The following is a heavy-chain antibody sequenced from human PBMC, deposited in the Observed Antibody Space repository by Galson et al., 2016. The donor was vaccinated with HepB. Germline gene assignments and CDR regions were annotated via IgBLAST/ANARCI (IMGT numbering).Heavy chain of an antibody. J-gene: IGHJ4*02. Sequence: SLRLSCAASGFNFRDYWMHWVRQAPGKGLEWVSSISGGGGSSYYAHSVQGRFTISRDKSKDTLYLQMNSLRPEDTALYFCARSQSHISGIAEYYFNFWGQGTLVTVSS. D-gene: IGHD1-20*01. CDR1: GFNFRDYW. CDR2: ISGGGGSS. V-gene: IGHV3-23*01. CDR3: ARSQSHISGIAEYYFNF.